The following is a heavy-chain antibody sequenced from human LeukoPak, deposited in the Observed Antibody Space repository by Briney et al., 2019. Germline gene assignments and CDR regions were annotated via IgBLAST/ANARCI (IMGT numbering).Heavy chain of an antibody. CDR3: AKDIYGDYGFYMDV. CDR1: GFTFDDYA. Sequence: GGSLRLSCAASGFTFDDYAMHWVRQAPGKGLEWVSGISWNSGSIGYADSVKGRFTISRDNAKNSLYLQMNSLRAEDMALYYCAKDIYGDYGFYMDVWGKGTTVTVSS. V-gene: IGHV3-9*03. J-gene: IGHJ6*03. D-gene: IGHD4-17*01. CDR2: ISWNSGSI.